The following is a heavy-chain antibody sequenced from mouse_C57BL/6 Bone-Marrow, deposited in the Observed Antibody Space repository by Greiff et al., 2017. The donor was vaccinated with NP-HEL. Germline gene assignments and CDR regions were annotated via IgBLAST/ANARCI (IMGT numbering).Heavy chain of an antibody. D-gene: IGHD1-1*01. V-gene: IGHV3-6*01. J-gene: IGHJ2*01. Sequence: EVKLEESGPGLVKPSQSLSLTCSVTGYSITSGYYWNWIRQFPGNKLEWMGYISYDGSNNYNPSLKNRISITRDTSKNQFFLKLNSVTTEDTATYYCARALYYYGRYDYWGQGTTLTVSS. CDR2: ISYDGSN. CDR1: GYSITSGYY. CDR3: ARALYYYGRYDY.